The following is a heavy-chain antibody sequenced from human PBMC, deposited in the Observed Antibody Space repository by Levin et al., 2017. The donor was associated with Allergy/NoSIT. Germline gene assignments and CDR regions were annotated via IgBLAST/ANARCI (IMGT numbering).Heavy chain of an antibody. V-gene: IGHV3-7*04. J-gene: IGHJ6*02. CDR3: ARDLYSYDGYYYYGMDV. D-gene: IGHD5-18*01. Sequence: SCAASGFTFSSYWMSWVRQAPGKGLEWVANIKQDGSEKYYVDPVKGRFTISRDNAKNSLYLQMNSLRAEDTAVYYCARDLYSYDGYYYYGMDVWGQGTTVTVSS. CDR1: GFTFSSYW. CDR2: IKQDGSEK.